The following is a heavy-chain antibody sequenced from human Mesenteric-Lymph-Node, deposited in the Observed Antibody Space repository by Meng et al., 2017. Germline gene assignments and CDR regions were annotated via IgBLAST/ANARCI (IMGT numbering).Heavy chain of an antibody. CDR1: GFTFSSHS. Sequence: GESLKISCAASGFTFSSHSMTWVRQAPGKGLEWVSSISSDTIYIYYADPVKGRFTISRDNAKNSLYLQMYSLRAEDTAVYYCARRTGSLPGGVYSGSYAYYDYWGQGTLVTVSS. D-gene: IGHD3-10*01. V-gene: IGHV3-21*01. J-gene: IGHJ4*02. CDR2: ISSDTIYI. CDR3: ARRTGSLPGGVYSGSYAYYDY.